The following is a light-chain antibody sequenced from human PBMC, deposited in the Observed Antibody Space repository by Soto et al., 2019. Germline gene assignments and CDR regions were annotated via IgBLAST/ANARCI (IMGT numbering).Light chain of an antibody. Sequence: QSVLTQPASVSGSPGQLITISCTGTSSDVGGYNYVSWYQQHPGKAPKLMIYEVSNRPSGVSNRFSGSKSGNTASLTISGPQAEDEADYYCSSYTSSSTLDVFGTGTKVTVL. V-gene: IGLV2-14*01. CDR3: SSYTSSSTLDV. J-gene: IGLJ1*01. CDR1: SSDVGGYNY. CDR2: EVS.